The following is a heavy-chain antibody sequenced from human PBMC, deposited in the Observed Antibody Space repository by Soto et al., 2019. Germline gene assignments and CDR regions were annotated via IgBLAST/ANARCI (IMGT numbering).Heavy chain of an antibody. CDR3: TRDQGGDIDY. J-gene: IGHJ4*02. V-gene: IGHV3-30-3*01. Sequence: QVQLVESGGGVVQPGRSLRLSCAASGFTFSSYAMYWVRQAPGKGLEWVAVISYDGSNKYYADSVKGRFTISRDNSKNTLYLQMNSLRAEDTAVYCTRDQGGDIDYWGQGTLVTVSS. CDR2: ISYDGSNK. D-gene: IGHD3-16*01. CDR1: GFTFSSYA.